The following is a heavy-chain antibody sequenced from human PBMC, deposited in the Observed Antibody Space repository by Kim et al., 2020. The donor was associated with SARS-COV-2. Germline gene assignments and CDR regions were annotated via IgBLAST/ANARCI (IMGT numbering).Heavy chain of an antibody. D-gene: IGHD3-3*01. J-gene: IGHJ4*02. CDR3: ARESSPYYDFWSGYYSDY. CDR2: IKQDGSEK. Sequence: GGSLRLSCAASGFTFSSYWMSWVRQAPGKGLEWVANIKQDGSEKYYVDSVKGRFTISRDNAKNSLYLQMNSLRAEDTAVYYCARESSPYYDFWSGYYSDYWGQGTLVTVSS. V-gene: IGHV3-7*01. CDR1: GFTFSSYW.